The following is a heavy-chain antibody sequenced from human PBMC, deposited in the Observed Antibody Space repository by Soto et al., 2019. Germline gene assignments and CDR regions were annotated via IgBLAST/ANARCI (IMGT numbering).Heavy chain of an antibody. D-gene: IGHD3-22*01. J-gene: IGHJ4*02. CDR1: GGTFSRQA. CDR3: ARGWGYDSNDYYYAY. V-gene: IGHV1-69*01. CDR2: IIPIFGTA. Sequence: QVQLVQSGAEVRKPGSSVKVSCKASGGTFSRQAISWVRQAPGQGLELMGGIIPIFGTANHAQKFQGRVTIIADESTSTVYMELRSLRSEDTAMYYCARGWGYDSNDYYYAYWGQGTLVIVS.